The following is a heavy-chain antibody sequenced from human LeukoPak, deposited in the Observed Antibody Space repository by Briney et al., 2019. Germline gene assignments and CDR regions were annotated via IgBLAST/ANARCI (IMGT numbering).Heavy chain of an antibody. CDR1: GFTFSSYA. CDR2: IRYDGSNK. Sequence: GGSLRLSCTASGFTFSSYAMSWVRQAPGKGLEWVAFIRYDGSNKYYADSVKGRFTISRDNSKNTLYLQMNSLRAEDTAVYYCAKDRIAARNPARPDYWGQGTLVTVSS. CDR3: AKDRIAARNPARPDY. J-gene: IGHJ4*02. D-gene: IGHD6-6*01. V-gene: IGHV3-30*02.